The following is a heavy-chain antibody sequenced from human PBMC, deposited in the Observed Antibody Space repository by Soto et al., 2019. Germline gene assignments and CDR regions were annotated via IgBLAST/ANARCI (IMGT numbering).Heavy chain of an antibody. Sequence: EMKLVESGGGLVQPGGSLRLSCTASGFKFNSYTTGWVRQAPGKGLVWVSAIRGDGSSTYYADFVKGRFTISRDNSKKNLYPQMNRLRAEDTAIQYWAKPAVVSSIYLHYFDVWGRGTAVTVSS. CDR2: IRGDGSST. D-gene: IGHD2-2*01. CDR3: AKPAVVSSIYLHYFDV. J-gene: IGHJ6*03. CDR1: GFKFNSYT. V-gene: IGHV3-23*04.